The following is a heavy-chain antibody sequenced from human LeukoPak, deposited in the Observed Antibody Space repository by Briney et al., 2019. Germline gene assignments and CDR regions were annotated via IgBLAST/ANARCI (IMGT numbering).Heavy chain of an antibody. Sequence: SETLSLTCTVSGGSISSGGYYWSWIRQPPGKGLEWIGYIYYSGSTNYNPSLKSRVTISVDTSKNQFSLKLSSVTAADTAVYYCATTIHSGSYGFDYWGQGTLVTVSS. CDR2: IYYSGST. V-gene: IGHV4-61*08. D-gene: IGHD1-26*01. CDR3: ATTIHSGSYGFDY. CDR1: GGSISSGGYY. J-gene: IGHJ4*02.